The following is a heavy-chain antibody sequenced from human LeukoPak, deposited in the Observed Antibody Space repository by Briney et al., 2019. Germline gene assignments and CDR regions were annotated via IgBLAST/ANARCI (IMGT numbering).Heavy chain of an antibody. V-gene: IGHV3-7*01. Sequence: PGGSLRLSCAASGFTFSGHWMSWVRQAPGKGLEWVANINQGGSDKYYVDSVKGRFTISRDNANNLLYLQMNSLRAEDTAVYYCAKERIRGIDYWGQGTLVTVSS. CDR1: GFTFSGHW. CDR2: INQGGSDK. J-gene: IGHJ4*02. CDR3: AKERIRGIDY. D-gene: IGHD5-18*01.